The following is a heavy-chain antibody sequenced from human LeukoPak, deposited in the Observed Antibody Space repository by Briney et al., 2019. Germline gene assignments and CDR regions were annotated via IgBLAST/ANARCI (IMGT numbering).Heavy chain of an antibody. CDR2: ISSSSSTI. CDR3: ARDPGLAAAGPSYYYYYGMDV. CDR1: GFTFSTYS. Sequence: GGSLRLSCAASGFTFSTYSMTWVRQAPGKGLEWVSYISSSSSTIYYADSVRGRFTISRDNAKNSLYLQMTSLRAEDTAVYYCARDPGLAAAGPSYYYYYGMDVWGQGTTVTVSS. J-gene: IGHJ6*02. V-gene: IGHV3-48*04. D-gene: IGHD6-13*01.